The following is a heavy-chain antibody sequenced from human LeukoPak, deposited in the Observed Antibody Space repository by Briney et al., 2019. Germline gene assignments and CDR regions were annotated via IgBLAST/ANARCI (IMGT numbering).Heavy chain of an antibody. Sequence: GESLKISFNASGYDFRSYWIVWLRQMPRPNLECLGIIYSDDSDARYSPSHQDQVTISVDNSVNTAYLQWGGLTASDTAIYYCARLTGTLAPPDIFGLDVWGQGTSVIVSS. CDR3: ARLTGTLAPPDIFGLDV. V-gene: IGHV5-51*01. D-gene: IGHD4-11*01. CDR2: IYSDDSDA. J-gene: IGHJ6*02. CDR1: GYDFRSYW.